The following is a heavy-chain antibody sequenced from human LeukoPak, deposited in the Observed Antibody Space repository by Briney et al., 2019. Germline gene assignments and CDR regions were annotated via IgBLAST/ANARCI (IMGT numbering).Heavy chain of an antibody. CDR1: GFTFSSYA. D-gene: IGHD3-10*01. V-gene: IGHV3-23*01. J-gene: IGHJ3*02. Sequence: PGGSLRLSCAASGFTFSSYAMSWVRQAPGKGLEWVSAISGSGGSTYYADSVKGRFTISRDNAKNSLYLQMNSLRAEDTAVYYCARDGLVRGSFDIWGQGTLVTVSA. CDR2: ISGSGGST. CDR3: ARDGLVRGSFDI.